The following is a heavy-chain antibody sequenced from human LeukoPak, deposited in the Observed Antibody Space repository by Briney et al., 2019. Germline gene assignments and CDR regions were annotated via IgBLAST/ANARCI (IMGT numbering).Heavy chain of an antibody. D-gene: IGHD3-10*01. CDR3: ARGRMVRGVTWWFDP. V-gene: IGHV1-8*01. CDR2: MNPNSGNT. Sequence: ASVTVSFTASVYTFTIYDINWVRQATGQGLEWMGWMNPNSGNTGYAQKFQGRVTMTRNTSISTAYMELSSLRSEDTAVYYCARGRMVRGVTWWFDPWGQGTLVTVSS. CDR1: VYTFTIYD. J-gene: IGHJ5*02.